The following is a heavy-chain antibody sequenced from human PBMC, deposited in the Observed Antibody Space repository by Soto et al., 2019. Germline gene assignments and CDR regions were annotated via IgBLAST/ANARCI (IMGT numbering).Heavy chain of an antibody. CDR1: GFTFSSHA. V-gene: IGHV3-23*01. CDR3: AKDPRNDY. Sequence: GGSLRLSCAASGFTFSSHAMSWVRQAPGKGLEWVSLISGSGGTIYYADSVKGRFTTSRDNSKNTLYLQVNSLRAEDTAVYYCAKDPRNDYWGQGTLVTVSS. J-gene: IGHJ4*02. CDR2: ISGSGGTI.